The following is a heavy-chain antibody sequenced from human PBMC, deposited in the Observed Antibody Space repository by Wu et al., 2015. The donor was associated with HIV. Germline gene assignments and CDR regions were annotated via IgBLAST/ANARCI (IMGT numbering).Heavy chain of an antibody. CDR1: GGTFSSYA. Sequence: QVQLVQSGAEVKKPGSSVKVSCKASGGTFSSYAISWVRQAPGQGLEWMGRIIPIFGTANYAQKFQGRVTITADESTSTAYMELSSLRSEDTAVYYCARDGYYDILTGYHLDYYGMDVWGQGTTVTVSS. J-gene: IGHJ6*02. CDR3: ARDGYYDILTGYHLDYYGMDV. V-gene: IGHV1-69*13. CDR2: IIPIFGTA. D-gene: IGHD3-9*01.